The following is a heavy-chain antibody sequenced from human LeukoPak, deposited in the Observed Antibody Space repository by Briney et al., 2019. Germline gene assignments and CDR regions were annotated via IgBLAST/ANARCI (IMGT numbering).Heavy chain of an antibody. D-gene: IGHD6-6*01. Sequence: GSLRLSCAASGFTVSSNYLSWIRQPPGKGLEWIGEINHSGNTNYNPSLKSRVTISVDTSKNQFSLKLSSVTAADTAVYYCARGKKASEMGVWGQGTTVTVSS. J-gene: IGHJ6*02. CDR3: ARGKKASEMGV. V-gene: IGHV4-34*01. CDR1: GFTVSSNY. CDR2: INHSGNT.